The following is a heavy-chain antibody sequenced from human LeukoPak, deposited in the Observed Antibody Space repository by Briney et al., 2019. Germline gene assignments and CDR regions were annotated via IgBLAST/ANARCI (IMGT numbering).Heavy chain of an antibody. CDR1: GFTFSSYS. V-gene: IGHV4-59*01. J-gene: IGHJ5*02. D-gene: IGHD3-10*01. Sequence: PGGSLRLSCVASGFTFSSYSMNWVRQPPGKGLEWIGYIYYSGSTNYNPSLKSRVTISVDTSKNQFSLKLSSVTAADTAVYYCARAVQGDVLLWFGESTTDFNWFDPWGQGTLVTVSS. CDR2: IYYSGST. CDR3: ARAVQGDVLLWFGESTTDFNWFDP.